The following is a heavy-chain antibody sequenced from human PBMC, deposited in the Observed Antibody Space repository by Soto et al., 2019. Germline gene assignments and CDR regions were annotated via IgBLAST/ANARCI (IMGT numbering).Heavy chain of an antibody. CDR2: IGAAGDT. Sequence: EVQLVESGGGWVQPGGSLRLSCAASGFTFRSDGMHWVRQATGKGLEWVSAIGAAGDTDYAGSVKGRFTISRESANNCLYLEMTSLRVGDTAVLSCAGVGWHYSMDIWGKGTAVTVSS. V-gene: IGHV3-13*01. CDR1: GFTFRSDG. D-gene: IGHD1-26*01. CDR3: AGVGWHYSMDI. J-gene: IGHJ6*04.